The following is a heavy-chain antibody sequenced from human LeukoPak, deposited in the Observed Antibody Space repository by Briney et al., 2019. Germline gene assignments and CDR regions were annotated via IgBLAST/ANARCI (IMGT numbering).Heavy chain of an antibody. D-gene: IGHD6-19*01. CDR1: GYTFTSYY. Sequence: ASVKVSCKASGYTFTSYYMHWVRQAPGQGLEWMGIINPSGGSTSYAQKFQGRVTMTRDTSTSTVYMELSSLRSEGTAVYYCARGQPTRIAVAGTAWFDPWGQGTLVTVSS. CDR2: INPSGGST. CDR3: ARGQPTRIAVAGTAWFDP. J-gene: IGHJ5*02. V-gene: IGHV1-46*01.